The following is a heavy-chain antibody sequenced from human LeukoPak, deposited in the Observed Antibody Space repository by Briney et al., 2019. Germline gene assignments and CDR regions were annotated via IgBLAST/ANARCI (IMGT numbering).Heavy chain of an antibody. V-gene: IGHV4-61*01. J-gene: IGHJ5*02. D-gene: IGHD3-3*01. Sequence: HSETLSLTCTVSGASVSSASYWSWIRQPPGKGVEWIAHIYNGVNTNYNPSLKSRVTISVDTSKNQFSLKLSSVTAADTAVYYCARGVILRFLEWLPPLYNWFDPWGQGTLVTVSS. CDR1: GASVSSASY. CDR3: ARGVILRFLEWLPPLYNWFDP. CDR2: IYNGVNT.